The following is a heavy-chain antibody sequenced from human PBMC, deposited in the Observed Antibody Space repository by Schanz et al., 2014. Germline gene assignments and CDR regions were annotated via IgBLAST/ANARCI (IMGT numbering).Heavy chain of an antibody. CDR1: GGPLSSFA. J-gene: IGHJ3*02. Sequence: QVQLVQSGAEVKKPGSSVRVSCKASGGPLSSFAIFWVRQAPGQGLEWMGTIIPILDITNYAQKFQGRVTITADISTSTAYMDLSSLRSDDTAVYYCARDIQYHYDTSGPVGAFDIWGQGTVVTVSS. CDR2: IIPILDIT. V-gene: IGHV1-69*09. D-gene: IGHD3-22*01. CDR3: ARDIQYHYDTSGPVGAFDI.